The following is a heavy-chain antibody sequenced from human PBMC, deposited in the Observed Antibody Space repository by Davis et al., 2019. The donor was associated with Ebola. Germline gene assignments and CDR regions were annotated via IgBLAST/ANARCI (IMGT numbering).Heavy chain of an antibody. J-gene: IGHJ2*01. CDR1: GFTFSSYG. CDR3: ARDLDYYDSSGYSWYFDL. CDR2: ISSSSSYI. D-gene: IGHD3-22*01. V-gene: IGHV3-21*01. Sequence: GESLKISCAASGFTFSSYGMHWVRQAPGKGLEWVSSISSSSSYIYYADSVKGRFTISRDNAKNSLYLQMNSLRAEDTAVYYCARDLDYYDSSGYSWYFDLWGRGTLVTVSS.